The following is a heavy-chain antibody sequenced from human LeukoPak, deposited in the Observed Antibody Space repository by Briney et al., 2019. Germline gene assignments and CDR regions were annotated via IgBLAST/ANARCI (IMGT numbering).Heavy chain of an antibody. V-gene: IGHV4-59*01. CDR1: GGSIRGYY. Sequence: SETLSLTCNVSGGSIRGYYWSWIRQPPGKGLEWIGYVYSSGSTNYNPSLKSRVTMSVDTSKNQFSLKVNSVTAADTAVYYCARVYDSGSQAYFYYMDVWGKGTTVTISS. J-gene: IGHJ6*03. CDR3: ARVYDSGSQAYFYYMDV. D-gene: IGHD3-10*01. CDR2: VYSSGST.